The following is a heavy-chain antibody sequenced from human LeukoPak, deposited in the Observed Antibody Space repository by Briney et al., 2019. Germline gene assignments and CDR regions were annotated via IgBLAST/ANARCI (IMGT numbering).Heavy chain of an antibody. V-gene: IGHV1-69*13. D-gene: IGHD6-13*01. J-gene: IGHJ5*01. CDR2: IIPIFGTA. Sequence: GASVKVSCKASGGTFTSYAISWVRQAPGQGLEWMGGIIPIFGTANYAQKFQGRVTITADESTSTAYMELSSLRSEDTAVYYCARRRDHSSRWFDYGGQGTLVTVSS. CDR3: ARRRDHSSRWFDY. CDR1: GGTFTSYA.